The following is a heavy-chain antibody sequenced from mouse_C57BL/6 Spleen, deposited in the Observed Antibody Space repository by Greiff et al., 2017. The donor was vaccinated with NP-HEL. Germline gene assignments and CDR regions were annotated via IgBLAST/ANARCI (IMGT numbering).Heavy chain of an antibody. D-gene: IGHD2-4*01. J-gene: IGHJ3*01. V-gene: IGHV10-3*01. CDR2: IRSKSSNYAT. Sequence: EVNVVESGGGLVQPKGSLKLSCAASGFTFNTYAMHWVRQAPGKGLEWVARIRSKSSNYATYYADSVKDRFTISRDDSQSMLYLQMNNLKTEDTAMYYCVIDYDYDDGFAYWGQGTLVTVSA. CDR3: VIDYDYDDGFAY. CDR1: GFTFNTYA.